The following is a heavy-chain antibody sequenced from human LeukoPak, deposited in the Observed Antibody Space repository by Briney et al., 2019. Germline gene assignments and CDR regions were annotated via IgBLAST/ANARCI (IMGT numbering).Heavy chain of an antibody. CDR2: INPNSGGT. V-gene: IGHV1-2*02. D-gene: IGHD3-3*01. Sequence: GASVKVSCKASGYTFTGYYMHWVRQAPGQGLEWMGWINPNSGGTNYAQKFQGRVTMTRDTSISTAYMELRSLRSDDTAVYYCGRVPSTLYDFWSAYLIDYWGQGTLVTVSS. CDR3: GRVPSTLYDFWSAYLIDY. J-gene: IGHJ4*02. CDR1: GYTFTGYY.